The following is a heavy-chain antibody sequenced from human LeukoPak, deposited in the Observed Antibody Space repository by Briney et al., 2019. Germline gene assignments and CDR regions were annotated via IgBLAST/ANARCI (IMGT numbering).Heavy chain of an antibody. CDR2: ISYSGST. J-gene: IGHJ4*02. CDR3: ARQGGSSSSSWSY. CDR1: GGSISSSSYY. D-gene: IGHD6-13*01. V-gene: IGHV4-39*01. Sequence: SETLSLTCTVSGGSISSSSYYWGWIRQPPGKGLEWIGSISYSGSTYYNPSLKSRVTISVDTSKNQFSLKLSSVTAADTAVYYCARQGGSSSSSWSYWGQGTLVIVSS.